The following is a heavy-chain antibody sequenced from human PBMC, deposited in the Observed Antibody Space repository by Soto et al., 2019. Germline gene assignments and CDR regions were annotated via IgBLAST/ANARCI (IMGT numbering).Heavy chain of an antibody. V-gene: IGHV1-46*01. Sequence: ASVKVSCKASGYTFTSYYMHWVRQAPGQGLEWMGIINPSGGSTSYAQKFQGRVTMTRDTSTSTVYMELSSLRSEDTAVYYCARGRQQLTPQDAFDIWGQGTMVTVSS. CDR3: ARGRQQLTPQDAFDI. J-gene: IGHJ3*02. D-gene: IGHD6-13*01. CDR2: INPSGGST. CDR1: GYTFTSYY.